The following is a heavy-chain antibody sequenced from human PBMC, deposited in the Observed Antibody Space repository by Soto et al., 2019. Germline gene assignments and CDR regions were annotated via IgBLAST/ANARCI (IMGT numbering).Heavy chain of an antibody. D-gene: IGHD4-17*01. J-gene: IGHJ5*02. CDR2: IKQDGSEK. CDR3: ARPMSTVTTFWFDP. V-gene: IGHV3-7*01. Sequence: EVQLVESGGGLVQPGGSLRLSCAASGFTFSSYWMSWVRQAPGKGLEWVANIKQDGSEKYYVDSVKGRFTISRDNAKNSQYLQMNSLRAEDTAVYYCARPMSTVTTFWFDPWGQGTLVTVSS. CDR1: GFTFSSYW.